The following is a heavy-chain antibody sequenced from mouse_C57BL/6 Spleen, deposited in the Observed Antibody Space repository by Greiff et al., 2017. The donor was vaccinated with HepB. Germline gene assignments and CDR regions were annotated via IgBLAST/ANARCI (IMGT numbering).Heavy chain of an antibody. CDR3: ARSYYYGSSYGDAMDD. CDR1: GFTFTDYY. Sequence: EVQVVESGGGLVQPGGSLSLSCAASGFTFTDYYMSWVRQPPGKALEWLGFIRNKATGYTTEYSASVKGRFTISRDNSQSILYLQMNALRAEDSATYYCARSYYYGSSYGDAMDDWGQGTSVTVSS. CDR2: IRNKATGYTT. D-gene: IGHD1-1*01. J-gene: IGHJ4*01. V-gene: IGHV7-3*01.